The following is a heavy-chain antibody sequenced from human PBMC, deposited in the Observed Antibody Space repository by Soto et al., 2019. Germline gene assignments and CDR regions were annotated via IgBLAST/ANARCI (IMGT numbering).Heavy chain of an antibody. Sequence: SVKVSCKASGFTFTSSAVQWVRQARGQRLEWIGWIVVGSGNTNYAQKFQERVTITRDMSTSTACMELSNLRSEDTAVYYCAADPHLLRYFDWLSSWGQGTMVTVSS. CDR1: GFTFTSSA. CDR3: AADPHLLRYFDWLSS. J-gene: IGHJ5*01. D-gene: IGHD3-9*01. CDR2: IVVGSGNT. V-gene: IGHV1-58*01.